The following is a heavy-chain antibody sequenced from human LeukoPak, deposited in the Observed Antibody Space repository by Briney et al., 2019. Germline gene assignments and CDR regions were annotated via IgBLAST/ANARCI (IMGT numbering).Heavy chain of an antibody. V-gene: IGHV1-2*02. CDR1: GYTFTGYY. Sequence: GASVKVSCKASGYTFTGYYMHWVRQAPGQGLEWMGWFNPNSGGTNYAQKFQGRVTMTRDTSISTAYMELSRLRSDDTAVYYCAREDDSSGALDYWGQGTLVTVSS. D-gene: IGHD3-22*01. CDR2: FNPNSGGT. CDR3: AREDDSSGALDY. J-gene: IGHJ4*02.